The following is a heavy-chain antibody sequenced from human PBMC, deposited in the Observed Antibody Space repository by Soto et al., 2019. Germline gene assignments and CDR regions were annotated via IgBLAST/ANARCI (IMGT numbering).Heavy chain of an antibody. J-gene: IGHJ4*02. V-gene: IGHV4-30-4*08. Sequence: PXESLSLPCTVSDDSIRSSYYYWSWIRQAPGQGLEWIGYIQYSGNTYYNPSLNNRVVISLDTSKKQCSLSLTSVTAADKAVYYCVRDVTETLTTGHIMAAGRFDVWGQGALVTVSS. CDR2: IQYSGNT. CDR3: VRDVTETLTTGHIMAAGRFDV. D-gene: IGHD1-1*01. CDR1: DDSIRSSYYY.